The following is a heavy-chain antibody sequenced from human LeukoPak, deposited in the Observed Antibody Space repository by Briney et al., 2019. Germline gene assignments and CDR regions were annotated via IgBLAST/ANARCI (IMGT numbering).Heavy chain of an antibody. CDR1: GYTFSAYC. CDR2: INPKSGGT. Sequence: ASVKVFCKASGYTFSAYCMHWVRQAPGQGLEWMGWINPKSGGTNYAQQFQDRVTMTRDTSISSTYMELGRLKSDDTAVYYCVRDLGISGWYAPPLGYFDSWGQGTLVTVSS. V-gene: IGHV1-2*02. J-gene: IGHJ4*02. CDR3: VRDLGISGWYAPPLGYFDS. D-gene: IGHD6-19*01.